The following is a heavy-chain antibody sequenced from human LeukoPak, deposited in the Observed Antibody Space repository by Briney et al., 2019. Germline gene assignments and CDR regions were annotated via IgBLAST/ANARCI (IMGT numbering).Heavy chain of an antibody. CDR1: GGSISSGGYY. Sequence: SETLSLTCTVSGGSISSGGYYWSWIRQHPGTGLEWIGYIYYSGSTYYNPSLKSRVTISVDTSKNQFSLKLSSVTAADTAVYYCASGIAAIPDYWGQGTLVTVSS. D-gene: IGHD2-2*02. J-gene: IGHJ4*02. CDR3: ASGIAAIPDY. CDR2: IYYSGST. V-gene: IGHV4-31*03.